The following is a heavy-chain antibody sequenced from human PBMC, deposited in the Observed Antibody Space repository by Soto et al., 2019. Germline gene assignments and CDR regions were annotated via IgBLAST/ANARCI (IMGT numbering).Heavy chain of an antibody. CDR2: IKQDESEK. CDR1: GLTFTDYW. V-gene: IGHV3-7*03. D-gene: IGHD1-26*01. J-gene: IGHJ4*02. CDR3: ASDRFRGTYYLRGVTYFFEE. Sequence: GGSLRLSCVTYGLTFTDYWMSWVRQAPGKGLGWVANIKQDESEKNYLDSVKGRFTISRDNAKNSLYLQMNSLRAEDTAVYYCASDRFRGTYYLRGVTYFFEEWGQGAPVTVSS.